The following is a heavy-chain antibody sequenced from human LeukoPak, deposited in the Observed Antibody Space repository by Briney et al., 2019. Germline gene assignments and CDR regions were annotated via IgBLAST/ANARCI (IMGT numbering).Heavy chain of an antibody. D-gene: IGHD3-10*01. CDR3: ARGSMVFSYYYGSGSSEPNLDY. Sequence: SVKVSCKASGGTFSSYAISWVRQAPGQGLEWMGRIIPILGIANYAQKFQGRVTITADKSTSTAYMELSSLRSEDTAVYYCARGSMVFSYYYGSGSSEPNLDYWGQGTLVTVSS. CDR2: IIPILGIA. J-gene: IGHJ4*02. CDR1: GGTFSSYA. V-gene: IGHV1-69*04.